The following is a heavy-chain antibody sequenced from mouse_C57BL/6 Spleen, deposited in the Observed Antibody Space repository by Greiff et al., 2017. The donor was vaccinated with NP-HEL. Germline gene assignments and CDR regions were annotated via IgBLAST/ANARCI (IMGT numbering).Heavy chain of an antibody. V-gene: IGHV1-69*01. CDR1: GYTFTSYW. CDR2: IDPSDSNT. Sequence: QVQLQQSGAELVMPGASVKLSCKASGYTFTSYWMHWVKQRPGQGLEWIGEIDPSDSNTNYNQKFKGKSTLTVDKSSSTAYMQLSSLTFEDSAVCYCARWSEASWFAYWRQGTLVTVSA. CDR3: ARWSEASWFAY. J-gene: IGHJ3*01. D-gene: IGHD6-1*01.